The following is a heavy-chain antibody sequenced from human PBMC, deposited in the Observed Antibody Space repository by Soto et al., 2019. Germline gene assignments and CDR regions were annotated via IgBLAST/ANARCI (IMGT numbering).Heavy chain of an antibody. CDR1: GFTFSSYS. J-gene: IGHJ4*02. CDR2: ISSSSSTI. V-gene: IGHV3-48*02. CDR3: AREGSSGYYYQYYFDY. D-gene: IGHD3-22*01. Sequence: EVQLVESGGGLVQPGGSLRLSCAASGFTFSSYSMNWVRQAPWKGLEWVSYISSSSSTIYYADSVKGRFTISRDNAKNSLYLQMNSLRDEDTAVYYCAREGSSGYYYQYYFDYWGQGTLVTVSS.